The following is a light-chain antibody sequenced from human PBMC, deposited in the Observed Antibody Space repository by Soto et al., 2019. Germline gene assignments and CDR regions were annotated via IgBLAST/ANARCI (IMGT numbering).Light chain of an antibody. J-gene: IGKJ3*01. Sequence: DILVTQSPGTLSLSPGERATLSCRASQSVSSSYLAWYQQKPGQAPRLLIYGASSRATGIPDRFSGSGSGTDFTLTISRLEPEDFAVYYCQQYGSSPRITFGPGT. V-gene: IGKV3-20*01. CDR1: QSVSSSY. CDR2: GAS. CDR3: QQYGSSPRIT.